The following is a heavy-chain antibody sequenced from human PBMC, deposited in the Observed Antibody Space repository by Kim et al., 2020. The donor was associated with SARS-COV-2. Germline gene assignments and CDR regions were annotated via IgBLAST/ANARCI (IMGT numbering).Heavy chain of an antibody. CDR2: IYYSGST. V-gene: IGHV4-30-4*01. Sequence: SETLSLTCTVSGGSISSGDYYWSWIRQPPGKGLEWIGYIYYSGSTYYNPSLKSRVTISVDTSKNQFSLKLSSVTAADTAVYYCARGGEIAARPRGRLNWFDPWGQGTLVTVSS. CDR1: GGSISSGDYY. J-gene: IGHJ5*02. CDR3: ARGGEIAARPRGRLNWFDP. D-gene: IGHD6-6*01.